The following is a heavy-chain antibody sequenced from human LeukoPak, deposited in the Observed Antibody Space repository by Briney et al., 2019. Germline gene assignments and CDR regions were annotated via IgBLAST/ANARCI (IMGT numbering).Heavy chain of an antibody. D-gene: IGHD6-19*01. Sequence: GGSLRLSCAASGFTFDDYAMHWVRQAPGKGLEWVSGISWNSGSIGYADSVKGRSTISRDNAKNSLYLKMKSLRAEDTALYYCAKDIRPWGSGWYNFDYWGQGTLVTVSS. J-gene: IGHJ4*02. CDR1: GFTFDDYA. CDR2: ISWNSGSI. V-gene: IGHV3-9*01. CDR3: AKDIRPWGSGWYNFDY.